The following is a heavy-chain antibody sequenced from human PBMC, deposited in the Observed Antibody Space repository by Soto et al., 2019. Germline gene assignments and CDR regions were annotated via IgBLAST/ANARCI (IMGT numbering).Heavy chain of an antibody. CDR3: ARGGGYSGYDPLDY. CDR1: GFTFNTYV. V-gene: IGHV3-30-3*01. J-gene: IGHJ4*02. Sequence: QVQLVESGGGVVQSGKSLRLSCAASGFTFNTYVMHWVRQAPGKGLEWLAFVSSAGGSKYYADSVTGRFTISRDNSQNTPHLQMNSLGPEDTAVYYCARGGGYSGYDPLDYWGQGTLVTVSS. D-gene: IGHD5-12*01. CDR2: VSSAGGSK.